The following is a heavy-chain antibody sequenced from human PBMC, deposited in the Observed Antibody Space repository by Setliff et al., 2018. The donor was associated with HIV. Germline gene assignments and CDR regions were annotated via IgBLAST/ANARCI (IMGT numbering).Heavy chain of an antibody. J-gene: IGHJ4*02. CDR1: GYTFTSYG. CDR3: ARELVRGYSSSSEGDFDY. D-gene: IGHD6-13*01. Sequence: GASVKVSCKASGYTFTSYGISWVRQAPGQGLEWMGWISAYNGNTNYAQKLQGRVTMTTDTSTSTAYMELRSLRSDDTAVYYCARELVRGYSSSSEGDFDYWGQGTLVTVSS. V-gene: IGHV1-18*01. CDR2: ISAYNGNT.